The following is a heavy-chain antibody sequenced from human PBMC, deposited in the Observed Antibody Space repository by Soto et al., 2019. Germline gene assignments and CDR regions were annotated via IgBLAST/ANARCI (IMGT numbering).Heavy chain of an antibody. CDR2: ISSSSSYI. CDR3: ARDGKDIVVVPAAKKTFDP. Sequence: SGGSLRLSCAASGFTFSSYSMNWVRQAPGKGLEWVSSISSSSSYIYYADSVKGRFTISRDNAKNSLYLQMNSLRAEDTAVYYCARDGKDIVVVPAAKKTFDPWGRGTLVTVSS. V-gene: IGHV3-21*01. J-gene: IGHJ5*02. CDR1: GFTFSSYS. D-gene: IGHD2-2*01.